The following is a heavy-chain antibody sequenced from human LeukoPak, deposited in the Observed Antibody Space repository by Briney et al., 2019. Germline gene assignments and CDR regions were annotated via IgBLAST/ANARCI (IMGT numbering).Heavy chain of an antibody. CDR2: ISGSGGST. CDR1: GFTFSSYA. D-gene: IGHD6-19*01. V-gene: IGHV3-23*01. CDR3: AKSRVGWLVRGAFDI. Sequence: GGSLRLSCAASGFTFSSYAMSWVRQAPGKGLEWVSAISGSGGSTYYADSVKGRFTISRDNSKNTLYLQINSLRAEDTAVYYCAKSRVGWLVRGAFDIWGQGTMVTVSS. J-gene: IGHJ3*02.